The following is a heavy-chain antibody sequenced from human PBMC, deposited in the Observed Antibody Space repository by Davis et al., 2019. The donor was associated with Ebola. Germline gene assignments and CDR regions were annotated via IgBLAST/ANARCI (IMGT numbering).Heavy chain of an antibody. CDR3: AVYTVVVTDIRAEYFQH. Sequence: SETLSLTCTVSGGSFSTYYWSRVRQPPGKGLEWVGYIYYSGTTHYNPSLRGRVTISVDTSKKHFFLKLGSVTAADTAVYYCAVYTVVVTDIRAEYFQHWGQGTLATVSS. J-gene: IGHJ1*01. D-gene: IGHD2-21*02. V-gene: IGHV4-59*01. CDR1: GGSFSTYY. CDR2: IYYSGTT.